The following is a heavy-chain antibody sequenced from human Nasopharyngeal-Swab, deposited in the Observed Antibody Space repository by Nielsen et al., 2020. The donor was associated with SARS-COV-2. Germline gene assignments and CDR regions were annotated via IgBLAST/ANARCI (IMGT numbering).Heavy chain of an antibody. Sequence: ASVQVSCKVSGYTLTELSMHWVRQAPGKGLEWMGGFDPEDGETIYAQKFQGRVTMTEDTSTDTAYMELSSLRSEDTAVYYCATLSYGGNSPHVIWGQGTLVTVSS. CDR2: FDPEDGET. J-gene: IGHJ4*02. D-gene: IGHD4-23*01. CDR1: GYTLTELS. CDR3: ATLSYGGNSPHVI. V-gene: IGHV1-24*01.